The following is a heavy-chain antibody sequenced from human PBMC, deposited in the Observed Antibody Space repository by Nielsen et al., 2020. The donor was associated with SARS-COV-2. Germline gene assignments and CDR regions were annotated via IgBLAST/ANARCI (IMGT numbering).Heavy chain of an antibody. J-gene: IGHJ4*02. Sequence: GGSLRLSCAASGFTFSSYGMHWVRQAPGKGLEWVAVIWYDGSNKYYADSVKGRFTISRDNSKNTLYLQMNSLRAEDTAVYYCARDPHSSSWYSYYFDYWGQGTLVTVSS. CDR1: GFTFSSYG. D-gene: IGHD6-13*01. CDR3: ARDPHSSSWYSYYFDY. V-gene: IGHV3-33*01. CDR2: IWYDGSNK.